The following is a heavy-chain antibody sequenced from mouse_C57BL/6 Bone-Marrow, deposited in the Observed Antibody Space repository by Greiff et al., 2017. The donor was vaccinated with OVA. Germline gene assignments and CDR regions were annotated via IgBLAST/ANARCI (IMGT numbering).Heavy chain of an antibody. J-gene: IGHJ2*01. CDR1: GFSFNTYA. CDR2: IRSKSNNYAT. Sequence: EADGGLVQPKGSLKLSCAASGFSFNTYAMNWVRQAPGKGLEWVARIRSKSNNYATYYADSVKDRFTISRDDSESMLYLQMNNLKTEDTAMYYCVISGTYYFDYWGQGTTLTVSS. CDR3: VISGTYYFDY. D-gene: IGHD4-1*01. V-gene: IGHV10-1*01.